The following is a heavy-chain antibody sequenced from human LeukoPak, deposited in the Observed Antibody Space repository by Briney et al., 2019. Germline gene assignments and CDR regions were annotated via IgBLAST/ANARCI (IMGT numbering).Heavy chain of an antibody. CDR1: GYTFTSYY. J-gene: IGHJ4*02. CDR2: INPSGGST. Sequence: ASVKVSCKASGYTFTSYYMHWVRQAPGQGLEWMGIINPSGGSTSYAQKFQGRVTMTRDTSTSTVYMELSSLRSEDTAVYYCEAAVAGNLHFDYWGQGTLVTVSS. D-gene: IGHD6-19*01. V-gene: IGHV1-46*01. CDR3: EAAVAGNLHFDY.